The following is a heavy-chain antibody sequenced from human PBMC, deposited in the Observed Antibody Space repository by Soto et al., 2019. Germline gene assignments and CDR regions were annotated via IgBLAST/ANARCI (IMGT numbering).Heavy chain of an antibody. Sequence: QVQLVQSGAEVKKPGSSVKVSCKASGGTFSSYTISWVRQAPGQGLEWMGRIIPILGIANYAQKFQGRVTSTADKSTSTAYRELSSLRSEDTAVYYCARSGAYYYYGMDVWGQGTAVTVSS. CDR2: IIPILGIA. J-gene: IGHJ6*02. CDR1: GGTFSSYT. CDR3: ARSGAYYYYGMDV. V-gene: IGHV1-69*02.